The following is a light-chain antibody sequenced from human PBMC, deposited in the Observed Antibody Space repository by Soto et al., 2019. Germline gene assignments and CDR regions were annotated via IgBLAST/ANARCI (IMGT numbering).Light chain of an antibody. J-gene: IGKJ2*01. V-gene: IGKV3-20*01. CDR1: QSVSTRY. CDR3: HQFRRSPPAFT. CDR2: GAS. Sequence: ESMLTQSPGTLSLSPGERATLSCRASQSVSTRYLAWYQQKPGQAPRLLIYGASIGATGIPDRFSGSGSGTDFTLTISRLEPEDFAVYYCHQFRRSPPAFTFGQGTKLEI.